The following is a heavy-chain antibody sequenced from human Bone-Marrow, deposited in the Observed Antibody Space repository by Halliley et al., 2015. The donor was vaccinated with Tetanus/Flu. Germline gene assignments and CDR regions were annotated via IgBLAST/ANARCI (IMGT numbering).Heavy chain of an antibody. V-gene: IGHV3-33*01. CDR3: ARGDSSGYYSYALDK. Sequence: CAASGFTFRNYGMNWVRQAPGKGLEWVAVVWFDGSNEYYADSVKGRFTISRDNSKSTLFLQMNSLRVEDTAVYYCARGDSSGYYSYALDKWGQGILVTVSS. D-gene: IGHD3-22*01. CDR2: VWFDGSNE. J-gene: IGHJ4*02. CDR1: GFTFRNYG.